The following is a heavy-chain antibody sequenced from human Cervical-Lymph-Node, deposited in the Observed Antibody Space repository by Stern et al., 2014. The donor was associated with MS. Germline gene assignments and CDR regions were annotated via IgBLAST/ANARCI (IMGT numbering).Heavy chain of an antibody. CDR1: GFTVSSNY. D-gene: IGHD3-10*01. Sequence: EVQLVESGGGLIQPGGSLRLSCAASGFTVSSNYMSWVRQAPGKGLEWVSVIYSGGGTYYADSVNGRFTISRDNSKNTLYLQINSLRAEDTAVYYCARVSSLTMVRGVMGRTNNYYGMDVWGQGTTVTVSS. V-gene: IGHV3-53*01. CDR2: IYSGGGT. CDR3: ARVSSLTMVRGVMGRTNNYYGMDV. J-gene: IGHJ6*02.